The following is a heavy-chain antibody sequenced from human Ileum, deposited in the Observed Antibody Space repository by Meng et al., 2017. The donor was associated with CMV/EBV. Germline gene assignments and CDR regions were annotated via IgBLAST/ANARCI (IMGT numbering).Heavy chain of an antibody. D-gene: IGHD3/OR15-3a*01. J-gene: IGHJ4*02. CDR2: IRSQTAGGTT. CDR3: TTGWTQYFDF. V-gene: IGHV3-15*07. Sequence: VASDFTLINAWMNWVRQAPGKGLEWVARIRSQTAGGTTEYHAAVKGRFTVSRDDSKYTVYLQMNSLKIDDTAVYYCTTGWTQYFDFWGQGALVTVSS. CDR1: DFTLINAW.